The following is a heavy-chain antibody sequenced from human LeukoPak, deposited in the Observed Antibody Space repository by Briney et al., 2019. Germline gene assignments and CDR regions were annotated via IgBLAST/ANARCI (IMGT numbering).Heavy chain of an antibody. D-gene: IGHD3-3*01. CDR2: INHSGST. CDR1: GGSFSGYY. J-gene: IGHJ6*03. Sequence: PSETLSLTCAVYGGSFSGYYWSWIRQPPGKGLEWIGEINHSGSTNYNPSLKSRVTISVDTSMNQFSLKLSSVTAADTAVYYCARGRLPDFGVVIAPYYYYYYMDVWGKGTTVTVSS. V-gene: IGHV4-34*01. CDR3: ARGRLPDFGVVIAPYYYYYYMDV.